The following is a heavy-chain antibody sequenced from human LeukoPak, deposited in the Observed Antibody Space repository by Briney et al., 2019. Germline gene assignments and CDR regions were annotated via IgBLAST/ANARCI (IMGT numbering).Heavy chain of an antibody. Sequence: PGGSLRLSCAVSGFTFSNYWMNWVRQAPGKGLEWVAVISYDGSNKYYADSVKGRFTISRDNSKNTLYLQMNSLRAEDTAVYYCARDPFHSSGSLDYWGQGTLVTVSS. D-gene: IGHD6-19*01. J-gene: IGHJ4*02. V-gene: IGHV3-30-3*01. CDR3: ARDPFHSSGSLDY. CDR2: ISYDGSNK. CDR1: GFTFSNYW.